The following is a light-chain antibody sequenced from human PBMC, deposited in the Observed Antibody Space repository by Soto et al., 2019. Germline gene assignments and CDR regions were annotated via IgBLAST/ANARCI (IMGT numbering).Light chain of an antibody. CDR3: SSYTSSSTPVV. J-gene: IGLJ2*01. CDR1: SSDVGGYNY. CDR2: EVS. V-gene: IGLV2-14*01. Sequence: QSVLTQPDSVSGSPGQSITISCTGTSSDVGGYNYVSWYQQHPGKAPKLMIYEVSTRPSGVSNRFSGSKSGNTASLTISGLQSEDEADYYCSSYTSSSTPVVFGGGTKLTVL.